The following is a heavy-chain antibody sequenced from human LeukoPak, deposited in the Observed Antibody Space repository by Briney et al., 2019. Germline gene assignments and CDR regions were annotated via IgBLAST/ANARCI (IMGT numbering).Heavy chain of an antibody. Sequence: ASVKVSCKASGYTFTSYGISWVRQAPGQGLEWMGWISAYNGNTNYAQKLQGRVTMTTDTSTSTAYMELRSLRSDDTAVYYCARDDDSSGYSYDFDYWGQGTLVTVSS. J-gene: IGHJ4*02. CDR2: ISAYNGNT. V-gene: IGHV1-18*01. CDR3: ARDDDSSGYSYDFDY. D-gene: IGHD3-22*01. CDR1: GYTFTSYG.